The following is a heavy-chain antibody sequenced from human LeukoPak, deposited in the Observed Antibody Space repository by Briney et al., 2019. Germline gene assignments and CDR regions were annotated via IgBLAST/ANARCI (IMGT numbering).Heavy chain of an antibody. J-gene: IGHJ4*02. CDR3: ARAMGVGGYYYDY. CDR1: GFTISSNY. V-gene: IGHV3-53*01. CDR2: IYSGGST. Sequence: GGSLRLSCAASGFTISSNYMSWVRQTPGKGLEWVSVIYSGGSTYYADSVKGRFTISRDNSKNTLFLRMNSLRAEDTAVYYCARAMGVGGYYYDYWGQGTLVTASS. D-gene: IGHD3-22*01.